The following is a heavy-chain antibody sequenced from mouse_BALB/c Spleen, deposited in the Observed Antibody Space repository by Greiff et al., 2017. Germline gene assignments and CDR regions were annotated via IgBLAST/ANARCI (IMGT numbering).Heavy chain of an antibody. CDR1: GYTFTDYA. CDR3: ARDGNYLFAY. D-gene: IGHD2-1*01. V-gene: IGHV1S137*01. Sequence: QVQLQQSGAELVRPGVSVKISCKGSGYTFTDYAMHWVKQSHAKSLEWIGVISTYYGDASYNQKFKGKATMTVDKSSSTAYMELARLTSEDSAIYYCARDGNYLFAYWGQGTLVTVSA. J-gene: IGHJ3*01. CDR2: ISTYYGDA.